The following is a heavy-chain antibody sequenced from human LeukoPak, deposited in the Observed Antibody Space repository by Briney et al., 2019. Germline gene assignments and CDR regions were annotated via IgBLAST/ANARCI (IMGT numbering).Heavy chain of an antibody. V-gene: IGHV3-23*01. CDR3: ARICSGGSCYNDAFHI. J-gene: IGHJ3*02. Sequence: SGGSLRLSCAASGFTFSSYTMNWVRQAPGKGLEWVSVISGSGGRTDYADSVKGRFTISRDNSKNTLYLQMNSLRVEDTAVYYCARICSGGSCYNDAFHIWGQGTMVTVSS. CDR2: ISGSGGRT. D-gene: IGHD2-15*01. CDR1: GFTFSSYT.